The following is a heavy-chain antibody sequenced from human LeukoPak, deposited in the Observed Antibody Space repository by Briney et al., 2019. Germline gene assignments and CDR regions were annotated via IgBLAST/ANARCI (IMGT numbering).Heavy chain of an antibody. J-gene: IGHJ5*02. V-gene: IGHV3-74*01. CDR3: TRDRLYRGGDCLDP. Sequence: AGGSLRLSCAASGFTFSSYWMHWVRQAPGKGLVWVSRINSDGSSTSYADSVKGRFTISRDNAKNTLYLQMNSLRAEDTAVYYCTRDRLYRGGDCLDPWGQGTLVTVSS. D-gene: IGHD2-21*02. CDR2: INSDGSST. CDR1: GFTFSSYW.